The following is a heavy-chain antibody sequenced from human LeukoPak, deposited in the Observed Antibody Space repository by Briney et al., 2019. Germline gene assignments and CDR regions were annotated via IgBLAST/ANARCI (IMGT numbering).Heavy chain of an antibody. CDR2: IYYSGST. Sequence: KPSQTLSLTCTVSGGSISSGGYYWSWIRQHPGKGLEWIGYIYYSGSTYYNPSLKSRVTISVDTSKNQFSLKLSSVTAADTAVYYCARWRVPADRHSGAFDIWGQGTMVTVSS. CDR1: GGSISSGGYY. D-gene: IGHD2-2*01. CDR3: ARWRVPADRHSGAFDI. J-gene: IGHJ3*02. V-gene: IGHV4-31*03.